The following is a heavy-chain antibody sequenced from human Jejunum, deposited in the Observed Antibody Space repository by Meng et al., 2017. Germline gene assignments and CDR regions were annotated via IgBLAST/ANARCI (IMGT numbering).Heavy chain of an antibody. V-gene: IGHV3-74*01. CDR3: ARGRSYGHGSFDS. Sequence: GESLKISCAASGFIFSGYWMHWVRQVPGKGLVWASRINGDGSSTSYADSVKGRFTISRDNAKNTLYLQMNSLRAEDTAVYYCARGRSYGHGSFDSWGQGTLVTVSS. J-gene: IGHJ4*02. CDR1: GFIFSGYW. D-gene: IGHD5-18*01. CDR2: INGDGSST.